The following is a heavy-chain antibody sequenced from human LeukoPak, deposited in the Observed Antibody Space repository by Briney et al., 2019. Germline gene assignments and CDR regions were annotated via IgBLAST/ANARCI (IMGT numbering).Heavy chain of an antibody. Sequence: KPSETLSLTCTVSGGSISSSSYYWGWIRQPPGKGLEWIGSISYSGSTYYNPSLKSRVTISVDTSKNQFSLKLSSVTAADTAVYYCARQLGSKNASDIWGQGTMVTVSS. V-gene: IGHV4-39*01. CDR2: ISYSGST. CDR3: ARQLGSKNASDI. CDR1: GGSISSSSYY. J-gene: IGHJ3*02.